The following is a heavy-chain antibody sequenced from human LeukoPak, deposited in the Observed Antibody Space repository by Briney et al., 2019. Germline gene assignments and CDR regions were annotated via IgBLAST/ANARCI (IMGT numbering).Heavy chain of an antibody. Sequence: ASVKVSCKASGYPFDNFLLTWVRQAPGQGLEWMGWISAYNGNTHYAQKFRGRLTLTTETSTSKAYMELMSLKSNDTAVYYCARDRVGGDLTGVSLYWGQGTLVTVSS. CDR1: GYPFDNFL. CDR3: ARDRVGGDLTGVSLY. V-gene: IGHV1-18*01. CDR2: ISAYNGNT. J-gene: IGHJ4*01. D-gene: IGHD4-17*01.